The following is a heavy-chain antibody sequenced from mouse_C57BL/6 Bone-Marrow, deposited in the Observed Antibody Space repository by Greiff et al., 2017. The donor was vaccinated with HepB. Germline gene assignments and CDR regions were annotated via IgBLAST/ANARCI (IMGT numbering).Heavy chain of an antibody. D-gene: IGHD4-1*01. V-gene: IGHV3-6*01. CDR1: GYSITSGYY. CDR3: AREVNWDPAWFAY. Sequence: EVQLVESGPGLVKPSQSLSLTCSVTGYSITSGYYWNWIRQFPGNKLEWMGYISYDGSNNYNPSLKNRISITRDTSKNQFFLKLNSVTTEDTATYYCAREVNWDPAWFAYWGQGTLVTVSA. J-gene: IGHJ3*01. CDR2: ISYDGSN.